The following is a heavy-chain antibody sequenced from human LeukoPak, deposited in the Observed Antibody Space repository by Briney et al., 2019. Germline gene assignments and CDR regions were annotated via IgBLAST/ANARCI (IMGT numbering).Heavy chain of an antibody. CDR3: AKEPIAAAGTPFDY. D-gene: IGHD6-13*01. Sequence: PGGSLRLSCAASGFTFSSYGMHWVRQVPGKGLEWVSAISGSGGSTYYADSVKGRFTISRDNSKNTLYLQMNSLRAEDTAVYYCAKEPIAAAGTPFDYWGQGTLVTVSS. CDR2: ISGSGGST. J-gene: IGHJ4*02. V-gene: IGHV3-23*01. CDR1: GFTFSSYG.